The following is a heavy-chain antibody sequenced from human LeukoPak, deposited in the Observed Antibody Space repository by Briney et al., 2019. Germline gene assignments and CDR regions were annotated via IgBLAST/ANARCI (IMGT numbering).Heavy chain of an antibody. J-gene: IGHJ6*03. CDR1: GFTFSSYG. CDR2: ISGSGGHT. V-gene: IGHV3-23*01. Sequence: GRSLRLSCAASGFTFSSYGMNWVRQAPGKGLEWVSAISGSGGHTYYADSVKGRFTISRDNSKNTLYLQMNSLRAEDTAVYYCAKCILTGYYKGYMDVWGKGTTVTISS. D-gene: IGHD3-9*01. CDR3: AKCILTGYYKGYMDV.